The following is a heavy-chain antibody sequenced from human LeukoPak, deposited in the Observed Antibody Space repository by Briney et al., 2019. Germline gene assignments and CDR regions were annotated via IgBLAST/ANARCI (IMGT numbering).Heavy chain of an antibody. CDR1: GGSISSSSYY. D-gene: IGHD2-2*01. CDR2: IYYSGST. V-gene: IGHV4-39*01. J-gene: IGHJ4*02. CDR3: ARHSGCSSTSCYASCFDY. Sequence: SETLSLTCTVSGGSISSSSYYWGWIRQPPGKGPEWIGSIYYSGSTYYNPSLKSRVTISVDTSKNQFSLKLSSVTAADTAVYYCARHSGCSSTSCYASCFDYWGQGTLVTVSS.